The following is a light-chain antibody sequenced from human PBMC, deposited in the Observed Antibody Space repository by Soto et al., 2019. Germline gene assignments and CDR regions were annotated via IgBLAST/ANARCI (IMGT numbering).Light chain of an antibody. CDR2: GAS. V-gene: IGKV3-15*01. CDR3: QHYNSWPRT. Sequence: EMVMTQSPATLSVSPGERATPSGRARQSVSSNLAWYQQKPGQAPRLLIYGASTRATGVPARFSGSGSGTEFTLTISSLQSEDFAVYHCQHYNSWPRTFGQGTKVESK. CDR1: QSVSSN. J-gene: IGKJ1*01.